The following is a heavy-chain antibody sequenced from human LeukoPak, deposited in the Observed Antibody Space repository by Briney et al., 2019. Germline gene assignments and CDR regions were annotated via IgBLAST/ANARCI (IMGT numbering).Heavy chain of an antibody. CDR2: VSNTGETT. CDR3: AKSYNYDTTGPKFFQH. D-gene: IGHD3-22*01. Sequence: GGSLRLSCEASGFSFSSYAMSWVRQAPGKGLEWISAVSNTGETTYYGDSVKGRFTVSRDNSRKIMYLQMNRLGAEDTAVYYCAKSYNYDTTGPKFFQHWGQGTLVTVSS. CDR1: GFSFSSYA. V-gene: IGHV3-23*01. J-gene: IGHJ1*01.